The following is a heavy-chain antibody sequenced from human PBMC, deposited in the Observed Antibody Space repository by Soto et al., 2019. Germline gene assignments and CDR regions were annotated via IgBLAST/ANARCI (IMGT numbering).Heavy chain of an antibody. CDR2: INHSGST. CDR3: ARGPPKLYYYGSGSFDP. V-gene: IGHV4-34*01. Sequence: ETLSLTCAVYGGSFSGYYWSWIRQPPGPGLEWIGEINHSGSTNYNPSLKSRVTISVDTSKNQFSLKLSSVTAADTAVYYCARGPPKLYYYGSGSFDPWGQGTLVTVSS. D-gene: IGHD3-10*01. J-gene: IGHJ5*02. CDR1: GGSFSGYY.